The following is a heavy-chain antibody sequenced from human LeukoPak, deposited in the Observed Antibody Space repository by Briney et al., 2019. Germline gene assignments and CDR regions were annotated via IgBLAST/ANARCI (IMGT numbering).Heavy chain of an antibody. CDR3: ARGLTTEYSSSSLDFDY. CDR1: GYTFTSYD. V-gene: IGHV1-8*01. D-gene: IGHD6-6*01. CDR2: MNPNSGNT. J-gene: IGHJ4*02. Sequence: GASVKVSCKASGYTFTSYDINWVRQATGQGLEWMGWMNPNSGNTGYAQKLQGRVTMTRNTSISTAYMGLSSLRSEDTAVYYCARGLTTEYSSSSLDFDYWGQGTLVTVSS.